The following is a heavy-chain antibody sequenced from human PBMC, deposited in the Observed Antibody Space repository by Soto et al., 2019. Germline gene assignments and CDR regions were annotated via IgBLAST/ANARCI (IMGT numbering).Heavy chain of an antibody. J-gene: IGHJ6*04. CDR1: GFTLSSYW. Sequence: GGSLRISCAAAGFTLSSYWISWVRQAPGKGLEWVANIKQDGSEKYYVDSVKGRFTISRDNAKNSLYLQMNSLRAEDTAVYYCVRDLVAVYSGYEERYYGMDVWGKGTTVNVSS. V-gene: IGHV3-7*01. CDR2: IKQDGSEK. D-gene: IGHD5-12*01. CDR3: VRDLVAVYSGYEERYYGMDV.